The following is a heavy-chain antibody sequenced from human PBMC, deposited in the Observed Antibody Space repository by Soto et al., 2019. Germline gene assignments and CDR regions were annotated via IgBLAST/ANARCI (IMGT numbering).Heavy chain of an antibody. CDR2: ISTSGSNT. V-gene: IGHV3-23*01. Sequence: EVQLLESGGGLVQPGGSLRLSCVGSGFTFSTYAMTWVRQAPGKGLEWVSSISTSGSNTYYADSVKGRFTMYRDNSKNTLYLQVNSLRAEDTAVYFCATDPRVAASAAEDFQYWGQGTQVTVSS. CDR1: GFTFSTYA. D-gene: IGHD1-26*01. CDR3: ATDPRVAASAAEDFQY. J-gene: IGHJ1*01.